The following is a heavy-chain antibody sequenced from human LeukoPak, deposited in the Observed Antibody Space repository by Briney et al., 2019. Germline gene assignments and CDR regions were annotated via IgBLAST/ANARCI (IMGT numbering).Heavy chain of an antibody. D-gene: IGHD6-13*01. CDR3: ARDASIAAAGFDY. V-gene: IGHV1-69*01. J-gene: IGHJ4*02. Sequence: GSSVKVSCKASGGTFSSYAISLVRQAPGQGLEWMGGIIPIFGTANYAQKFQGRVTITADESTSTAYMELSSLRSEGTAVYYCARDASIAAAGFDYWGQGTLVTVSS. CDR2: IIPIFGTA. CDR1: GGTFSSYA.